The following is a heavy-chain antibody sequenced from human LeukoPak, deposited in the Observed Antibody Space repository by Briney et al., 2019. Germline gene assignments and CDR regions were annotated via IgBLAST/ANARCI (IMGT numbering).Heavy chain of an antibody. V-gene: IGHV3-74*01. J-gene: IGHJ6*03. CDR3: VRETGTIGYYMDV. Sequence: GGSLRLSCAASGFTFTGNSMHWVRQGPGKGLVWVARIHRDGGMTRYADSVEGRFTISRDNAKNTLYLQMNSLRAKDTAIYYCVRETGTIGYYMDVWGKGTTVAVSS. CDR2: IHRDGGMT. CDR1: GFTFTGNS. D-gene: IGHD2-15*01.